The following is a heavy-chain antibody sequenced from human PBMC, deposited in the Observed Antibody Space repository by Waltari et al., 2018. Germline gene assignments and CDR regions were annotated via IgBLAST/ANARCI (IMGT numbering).Heavy chain of an antibody. D-gene: IGHD3-22*01. Sequence: EVQLVESGGGLVKPGGSLRLSCAASGFTFSRYSLNWVRQAPGTGLEWVSSIDSSSNYIYYADSVEGRFTISRDNAKNSLFLQMNSLRAGDTAVYYCARDPNYYDSTDYFNWHFDLWGRGTLVTVSS. J-gene: IGHJ2*01. V-gene: IGHV3-21*01. CDR1: GFTFSRYS. CDR3: ARDPNYYDSTDYFNWHFDL. CDR2: IDSSSNYI.